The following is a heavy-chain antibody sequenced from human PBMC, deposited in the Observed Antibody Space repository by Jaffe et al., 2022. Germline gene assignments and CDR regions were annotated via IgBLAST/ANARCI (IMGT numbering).Heavy chain of an antibody. J-gene: IGHJ5*02. CDR1: GYTFTSYA. D-gene: IGHD2-15*01. Sequence: QVQLVQSGSELKKPGASVKVSCKASGYTFTSYAMNWVRQAPGQGLEWMGWINTNTGNPTYAQGFTGRFVFSLDTSVSTAYLQISSLKAEDTAVYYCARASGEIYCSGGSCYSGFHSENWFDPWGQGTLVTVSS. V-gene: IGHV7-4-1*02. CDR2: INTNTGNP. CDR3: ARASGEIYCSGGSCYSGFHSENWFDP.